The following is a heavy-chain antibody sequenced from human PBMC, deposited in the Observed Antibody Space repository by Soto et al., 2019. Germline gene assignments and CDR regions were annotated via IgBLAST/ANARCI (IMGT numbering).Heavy chain of an antibody. Sequence: ASVKVSCKASGYTFTSYAMHWVRQAPGRRLEWMGWINAGNGNTKYSQKFQGRVTITRDTSASTAYMELSSLRSEDTAVYYCARAFSRLETYYYGSGSYEGMDVWGQGTTVTVSS. CDR2: INAGNGNT. V-gene: IGHV1-3*01. CDR1: GYTFTSYA. J-gene: IGHJ6*02. CDR3: ARAFSRLETYYYGSGSYEGMDV. D-gene: IGHD3-10*01.